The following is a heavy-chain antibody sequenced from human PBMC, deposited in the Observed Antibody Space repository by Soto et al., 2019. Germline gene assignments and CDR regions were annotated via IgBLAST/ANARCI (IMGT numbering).Heavy chain of an antibody. CDR1: GFTFDDYA. Sequence: EVQLVESGGVVVQPGGSLRHSCAASGFTFDDYAMHWVRQAPGKGLEWVSLISWDGGSTYYADSVKGRFTISRDNSKNSLYLQMNSLRAEDTALYYCVRSTSEFDYWGQGTLVTVSS. D-gene: IGHD2-2*01. CDR2: ISWDGGST. V-gene: IGHV3-43D*04. J-gene: IGHJ4*02. CDR3: VRSTSEFDY.